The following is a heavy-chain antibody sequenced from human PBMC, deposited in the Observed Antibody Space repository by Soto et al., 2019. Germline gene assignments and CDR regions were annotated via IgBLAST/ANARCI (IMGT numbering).Heavy chain of an antibody. D-gene: IGHD3-3*01. CDR1: GFTFSSYA. CDR3: AKPFVYDFWSGYTH. Sequence: EVQLLESGGGLVQPGGSLRLSCAASGFTFSSYAMSWFRQAPGKGLEWVSAISGSGGSTYYADSVKGRFTISRDNSKNTLYLQMNSLRAEDTAVYYCAKPFVYDFWSGYTHWGQGTLVTVSS. CDR2: ISGSGGST. J-gene: IGHJ4*02. V-gene: IGHV3-23*01.